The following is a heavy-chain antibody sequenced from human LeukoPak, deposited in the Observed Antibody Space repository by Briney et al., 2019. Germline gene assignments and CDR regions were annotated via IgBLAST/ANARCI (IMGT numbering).Heavy chain of an antibody. D-gene: IGHD2/OR15-2a*01. CDR2: IYAYGSGIT. CDR1: GGSISSSSYS. CDR3: ARQFSPGAFDI. V-gene: IGHV4-61*02. J-gene: IGHJ3*02. Sequence: MPSETLSLTCTVSGGSISSSSYSWSWIRQPAGKGLEWIGRIYAYGSGITNYNPSLKSRVTISVYTSKNQFSLKLSSVTAAETAMYYCARQFSPGAFDIWGQGTMVTVSS.